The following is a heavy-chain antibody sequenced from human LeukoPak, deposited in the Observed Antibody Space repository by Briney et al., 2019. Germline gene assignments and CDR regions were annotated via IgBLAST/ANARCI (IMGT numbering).Heavy chain of an antibody. Sequence: SQTLSLTCAISGDSVSSNSAAWYWIRQSPSRGLEWLGRTYYRSKWYYDYALSVKSRIIIDPDTSKNQFSLQLNSVTLEDTAIYYCARAVAGVGWFDPWGQGTLVSVSS. D-gene: IGHD6-19*01. CDR2: TYYRSKWYY. V-gene: IGHV6-1*01. J-gene: IGHJ5*02. CDR3: ARAVAGVGWFDP. CDR1: GDSVSSNSAA.